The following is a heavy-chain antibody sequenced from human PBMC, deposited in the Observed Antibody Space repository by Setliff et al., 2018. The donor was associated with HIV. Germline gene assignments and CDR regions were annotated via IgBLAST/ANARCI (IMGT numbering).Heavy chain of an antibody. D-gene: IGHD3-22*01. CDR1: GGSITRGNYF. CDR2: IYTDGST. J-gene: IGHJ4*02. Sequence: SETLSLTCTVSGGSITRGNYFWTWIRQPAGKGLEWIDHIYTDGSTNYNPSFRSPVTISVDSSKNQFSMKLSSVTAADTAVYYCARERYYYDSSGYYYYFDDWGQGTPVTVSS. V-gene: IGHV4-61*09. CDR3: ARERYYYDSSGYYYYFDD.